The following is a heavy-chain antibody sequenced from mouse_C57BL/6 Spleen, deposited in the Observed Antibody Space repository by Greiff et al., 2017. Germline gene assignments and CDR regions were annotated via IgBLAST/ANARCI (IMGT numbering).Heavy chain of an antibody. CDR2: INPSNGGT. J-gene: IGHJ3*01. V-gene: IGHV1-53*01. Sequence: QVQLQQPGTELVKPGASVKLSCKASGYTFTSYWMHWVKQRPGQGLEWIGNINPSNGGTNYNEKFKGKATLTVDKSSSTAYMQLSSLTSEDSAVYYCARGDYDYDVHSYWGQGTLVTVSA. CDR1: GYTFTSYW. D-gene: IGHD2-4*01. CDR3: ARGDYDYDVHSY.